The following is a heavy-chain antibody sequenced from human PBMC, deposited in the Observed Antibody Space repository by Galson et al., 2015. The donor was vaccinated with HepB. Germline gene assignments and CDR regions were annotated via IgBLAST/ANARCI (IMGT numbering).Heavy chain of an antibody. J-gene: IGHJ4*02. CDR3: ARAPRFCSGGNCYPLDY. V-gene: IGHV3-30*04. CDR2: ISHDETKK. Sequence: SLRLSCAASGFTFSSYAMHWVRQAPGKGLEWVAVISHDETKKYYADSVKGRFTISRDNSKNTLYLQMNSLRAEDTAAYYCARAPRFCSGGNCYPLDYWGQGTLVTVSS. CDR1: GFTFSSYA. D-gene: IGHD2-15*01.